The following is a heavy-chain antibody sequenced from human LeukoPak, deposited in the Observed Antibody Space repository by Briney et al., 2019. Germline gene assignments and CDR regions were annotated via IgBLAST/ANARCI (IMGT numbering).Heavy chain of an antibody. Sequence: GGSLRLSCAAYGFTFSSYWMHWVRQAPGKGLVWLSRINSDGSSTSYADSVKGRFTISRDNAKNTLYLQMNSLRAEDTAVYYCARDGVSGSGYYMDVWGKGTTVTVSS. J-gene: IGHJ6*03. CDR3: ARDGVSGSGYYMDV. D-gene: IGHD3-10*01. V-gene: IGHV3-74*01. CDR2: INSDGSST. CDR1: GFTFSSYW.